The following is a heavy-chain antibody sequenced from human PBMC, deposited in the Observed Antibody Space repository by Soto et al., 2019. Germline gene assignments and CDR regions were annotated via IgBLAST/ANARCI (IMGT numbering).Heavy chain of an antibody. J-gene: IGHJ5*02. CDR1: GFTFRNYE. V-gene: IGHV3-48*03. Sequence: GGSLRLSCAASGFTFRNYETFWVRQAPGKGLEWVSYISSGGSTIYYADSVKGRLTVSRDNAKNSLYLQMTSLTAEDTATYFCARVSSGSGSFGWFDPWGQGTLVTVSS. CDR2: ISSGGSTI. D-gene: IGHD3-10*01. CDR3: ARVSSGSGSFGWFDP.